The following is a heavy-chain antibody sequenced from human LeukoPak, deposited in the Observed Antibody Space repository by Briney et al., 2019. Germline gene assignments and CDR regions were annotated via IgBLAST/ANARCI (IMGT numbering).Heavy chain of an antibody. Sequence: PSETLSLTCTVSGGSISSGSYYWSWIRQPAGKGLEWIGRIYTSGSTNYNPSLKSRVTISVDTSKNQFPLKLSSVTAADTAVYYCARESTETGQWQVLFDIWGQGTMVTVSS. V-gene: IGHV4-61*02. CDR1: GGSISSGSYY. CDR3: ARESTETGQWQVLFDI. CDR2: IYTSGST. J-gene: IGHJ3*02. D-gene: IGHD6-19*01.